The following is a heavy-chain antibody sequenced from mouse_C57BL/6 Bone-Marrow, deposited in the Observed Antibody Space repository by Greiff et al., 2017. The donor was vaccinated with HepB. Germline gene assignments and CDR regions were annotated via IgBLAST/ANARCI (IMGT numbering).Heavy chain of an antibody. J-gene: IGHJ2*01. CDR2: IDPSDSYT. D-gene: IGHD2-4*01. CDR1: GYTFTSYW. Sequence: VQLQQPGAELVKPGASVKLSCKASGYTFTSYWMQWVKQRPGQGLEWIGEIDPSDSYTNYNQKFKGKATLTVDTSSSTAYMQLSSLTSEDSAVYYSARRSITTSYFDYWGQGTTLTVSS. CDR3: ARRSITTSYFDY. V-gene: IGHV1-50*01.